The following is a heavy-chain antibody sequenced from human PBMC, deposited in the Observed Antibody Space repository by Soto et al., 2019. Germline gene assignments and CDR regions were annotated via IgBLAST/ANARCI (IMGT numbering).Heavy chain of an antibody. J-gene: IGHJ6*03. CDR2: IYYSGST. V-gene: IGHV4-39*01. D-gene: IGHD1-1*01. CDR3: ARLRLEDTYYMDV. Sequence: SETLSLTCTVSGGSISSSSYYWGWIRQPPGKGLEWIGSIYYSGSTYYNPSLKSRVTISVDTSKNQFSLKLSSVTAADTAVYYCARLRLEDTYYMDVWGKGTTVTVSS. CDR1: GGSISSSSYY.